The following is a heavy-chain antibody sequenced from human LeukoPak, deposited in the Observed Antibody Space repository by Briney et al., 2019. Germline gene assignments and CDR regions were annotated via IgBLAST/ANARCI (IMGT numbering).Heavy chain of an antibody. CDR1: GGSISSYY. J-gene: IGHJ6*03. D-gene: IGHD3-10*01. CDR2: IYTSGST. V-gene: IGHV4-4*07. CDR3: AREVITMVRGVIGYYYYYMDV. Sequence: SETLSLTCTVSGGSISSYYWSWIRQPAGKGLEWIGRIYTSGSTNYNPSLKSRVTMSVDTSKNQFSLKLSSVTAADTAVYYCAREVITMVRGVIGYYYYYMDVWGKGTTVTISS.